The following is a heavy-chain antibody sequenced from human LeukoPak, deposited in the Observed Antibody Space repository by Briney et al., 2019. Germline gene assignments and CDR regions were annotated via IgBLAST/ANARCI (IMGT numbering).Heavy chain of an antibody. CDR2: ISYDGSNK. CDR3: EGYYYGMDV. CDR1: GFTFSSYG. J-gene: IGHJ6*02. V-gene: IGHV3-30*03. Sequence: PGRSLRLSCAASGFTFSSYGMHWVRQAPGKGLEWVAVISYDGSNKYYADSVKGRFTISRDNSKNTLYLQMNSLRAEDTAVYYCEGYYYGMDVWGQGITVTVSS.